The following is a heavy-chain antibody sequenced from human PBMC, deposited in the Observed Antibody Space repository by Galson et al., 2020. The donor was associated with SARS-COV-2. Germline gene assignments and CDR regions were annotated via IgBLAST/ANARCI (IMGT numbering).Heavy chain of an antibody. Sequence: ASETLSLTCTVSGGSISDYYWSWIRQPPGNGLEYNGYTYFRGGTSYHPSLKRRATISINTSKKQLSLKLNSVTAADTAVYYCARDARSLGYWGQGILVTVSS. J-gene: IGHJ4*02. CDR2: TYFRGGT. D-gene: IGHD2-15*01. V-gene: IGHV4-59*01. CDR3: ARDARSLGY. CDR1: GGSISDYY.